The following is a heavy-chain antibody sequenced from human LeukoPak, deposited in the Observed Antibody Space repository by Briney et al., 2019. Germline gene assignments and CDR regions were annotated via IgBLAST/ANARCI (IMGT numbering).Heavy chain of an antibody. V-gene: IGHV1-69*05. CDR1: GGTFSSYA. CDR3: AGTLVGATTFNYFDY. D-gene: IGHD1-26*01. J-gene: IGHJ4*02. CDR2: IIPIFGTA. Sequence: ASVKVSCKASGGTFSSYAISWVRQAPGQGLEWMGGIIPIFGTANYAQKCQGRVTITTDESTSTAYMELSSLRAEDTAVYYCAGTLVGATTFNYFDYWGQGTLVTVSS.